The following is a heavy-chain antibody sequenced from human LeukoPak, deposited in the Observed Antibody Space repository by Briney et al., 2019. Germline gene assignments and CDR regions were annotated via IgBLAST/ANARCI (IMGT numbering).Heavy chain of an antibody. D-gene: IGHD2-2*01. CDR2: ISDSGGRT. CDR1: GFTSSSYA. J-gene: IGHJ4*02. V-gene: IGHV3-23*01. CDR3: AKETYIVVVPGALFDY. Sequence: PGGSLRLSCAASGFTSSSYAMSWVRQAPGKGLEWVSVISDSGGRTYYADSVKGRFTISRDNSKNTLYLQMNSLRAEDTAVYYCAKETYIVVVPGALFDYWGQGTLVTVSS.